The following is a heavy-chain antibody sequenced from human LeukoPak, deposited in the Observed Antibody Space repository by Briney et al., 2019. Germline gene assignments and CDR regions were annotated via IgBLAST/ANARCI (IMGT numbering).Heavy chain of an antibody. Sequence: ASVKVSCRASGYTFTGYYMHWVRQAPGQGLEWMGWINPNSGGTNYAQKFQGRVTMTRDTSISTAYMELSRLRSDDTAVYYCARGVNWKHGFDPWGQGTLVTVSS. V-gene: IGHV1-2*02. CDR2: INPNSGGT. CDR1: GYTFTGYY. J-gene: IGHJ5*02. D-gene: IGHD1-20*01. CDR3: ARGVNWKHGFDP.